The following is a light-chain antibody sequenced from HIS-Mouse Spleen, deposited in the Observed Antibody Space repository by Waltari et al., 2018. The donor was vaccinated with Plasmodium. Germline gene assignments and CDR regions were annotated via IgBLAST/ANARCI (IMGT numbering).Light chain of an antibody. CDR3: CSYAGSSTFV. Sequence: QSALTQPASVSGSPGQSITISCPGTSSYVGSYNLVPWYQQHPGQAPKLMIYEASKRPSGVSNRFSGSKSGNTASLTISGLQAEDEADYYCCSYAGSSTFVFGGGTKLTVL. CDR1: SSYVGSYNL. J-gene: IGLJ3*02. CDR2: EAS. V-gene: IGLV2-23*02.